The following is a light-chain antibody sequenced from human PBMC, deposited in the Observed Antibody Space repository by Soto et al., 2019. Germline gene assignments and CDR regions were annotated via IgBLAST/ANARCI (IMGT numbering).Light chain of an antibody. V-gene: IGKV1-39*01. CDR3: QQSYSTPLT. CDR2: GAS. CDR1: QSISNH. Sequence: DIQMTQSPSSLSASVGDRVTITCRASQSISNHLNWYQQKPGKDPKLLVYGASTLQRGVTSRFSGSGSGTDFTLTISSLQPEDFATYYCQQSYSTPLTFGGGTKVEIK. J-gene: IGKJ4*01.